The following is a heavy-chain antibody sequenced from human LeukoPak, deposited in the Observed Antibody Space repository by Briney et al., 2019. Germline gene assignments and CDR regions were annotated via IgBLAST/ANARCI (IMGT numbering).Heavy chain of an antibody. D-gene: IGHD5-24*01. CDR3: ARVGDGLNDAFDI. Sequence: GASVKVSCKASGYTFTSYGISWVRQVPGQGLEWMGRINPKTGGTNYAQNFQGRVTMTRDTSISTTYMELSRLRPDDTAVYYCARVGDGLNDAFDIWGQGTMVTVSS. J-gene: IGHJ3*02. CDR1: GYTFTSYG. CDR2: INPKTGGT. V-gene: IGHV1-2*06.